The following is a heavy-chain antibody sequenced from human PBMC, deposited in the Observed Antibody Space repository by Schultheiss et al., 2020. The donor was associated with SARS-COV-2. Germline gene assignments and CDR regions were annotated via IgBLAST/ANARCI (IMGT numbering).Heavy chain of an antibody. Sequence: ASVKVSCKASGFTFSDYYMHWVRQAPGQGLEWMGRINPNSGGTNYAQKFQGRVTMTRDTSISTAYMELSRLRSDDTAVYYCARDLVARYSSGWYEWGRFDPWGQGTLVTVSS. D-gene: IGHD6-19*01. CDR2: INPNSGGT. J-gene: IGHJ5*02. CDR3: ARDLVARYSSGWYEWGRFDP. CDR1: GFTFSDYY. V-gene: IGHV1-2*06.